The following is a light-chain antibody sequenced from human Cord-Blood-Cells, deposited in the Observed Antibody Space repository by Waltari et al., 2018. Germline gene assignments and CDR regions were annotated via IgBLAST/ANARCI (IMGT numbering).Light chain of an antibody. J-gene: IGLJ2*01. CDR3: SSYTSSSVV. Sequence: QSALTQPASVPGSPAQSLTIACPGTSRSAGGHNYVSWYQQHPGKAPKLMIYEVSNRPSGVSNRFSGSKSGNTASLTISGLQAEDEADYYCSSYTSSSVVFGGGTKLTVL. CDR2: EVS. V-gene: IGLV2-14*01. CDR1: SRSAGGHNY.